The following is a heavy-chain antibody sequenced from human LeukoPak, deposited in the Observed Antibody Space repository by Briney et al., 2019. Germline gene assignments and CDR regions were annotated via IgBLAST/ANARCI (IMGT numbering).Heavy chain of an antibody. CDR2: IWYNGNNE. CDR1: GFSFSSYG. J-gene: IGHJ4*02. CDR3: ARVGKAYYYDSSGYYSFDY. Sequence: GGSLRLSCAASGFSFSSYGMHWVRQAPGKGLEWVAFIWYNGNNEYYAESVKGRFTISRDNSKNTLYLQMNSLRAEDTAVYYCARVGKAYYYDSSGYYSFDYWGQGTLVTVSS. D-gene: IGHD3-22*01. V-gene: IGHV3-33*01.